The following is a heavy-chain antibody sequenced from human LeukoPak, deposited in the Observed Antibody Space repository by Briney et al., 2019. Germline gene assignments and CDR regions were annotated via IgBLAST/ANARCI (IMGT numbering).Heavy chain of an antibody. D-gene: IGHD3-22*01. CDR2: INSDGSST. CDR3: ARQSYYYDSSGYYHDY. CDR1: GFTFSSYW. Sequence: GGSLILSCAASGFTFSSYWMHWVRQAPGKGLVWVSRINSDGSSTTYADSVKGRFTISRDNAKNTLYLQVNSLRAEDTAVYYCARQSYYYDSSGYYHDYWGQGTLVTVSS. V-gene: IGHV3-74*01. J-gene: IGHJ4*02.